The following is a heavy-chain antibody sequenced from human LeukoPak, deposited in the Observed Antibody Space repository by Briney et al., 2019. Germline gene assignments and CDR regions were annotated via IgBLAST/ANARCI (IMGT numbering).Heavy chain of an antibody. D-gene: IGHD1-26*01. CDR2: INPNSGGT. Sequence: GGSVKVSCKASGYTFTGYYMHWVRQAPGQGREWMGWINPNSGGTNYAQKFQGRVTMTRDTSISTAYMELSRLRSDDTAVYYCARGGVIVGATKADYWGQGTLVTVSS. CDR3: ARGGVIVGATKADY. V-gene: IGHV1-2*02. CDR1: GYTFTGYY. J-gene: IGHJ4*02.